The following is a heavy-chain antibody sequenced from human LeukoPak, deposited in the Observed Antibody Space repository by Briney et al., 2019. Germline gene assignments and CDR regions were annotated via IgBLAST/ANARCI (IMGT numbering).Heavy chain of an antibody. D-gene: IGHD3-10*01. CDR3: TRDFRGLSWYFDY. Sequence: GGSLRLSCAASGFTFSTYNMNWVRQAPGKGLEWVSYISAGSSTIFYADSVKGRFTISRDNARDSLYLQMDSLRAEDTAVYYCTRDFRGLSWYFDYWGQGTLVTVSS. CDR1: GFTFSTYN. V-gene: IGHV3-48*01. J-gene: IGHJ4*02. CDR2: ISAGSSTI.